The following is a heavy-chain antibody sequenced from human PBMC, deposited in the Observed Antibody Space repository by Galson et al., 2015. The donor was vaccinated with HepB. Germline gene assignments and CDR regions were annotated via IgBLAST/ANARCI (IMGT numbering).Heavy chain of an antibody. CDR2: IHYTGST. CDR1: GVSVSSHY. Sequence: ETLSLTCSVSGVSVSSHYWNWMRQPPGKGLEWIGYIHYTGSTKCDPSLKSRLIMSTDTSKNQFSLKLSSVTAADTAVYYCARWRGEWNAFDIWGQGTVVTVSS. J-gene: IGHJ3*02. V-gene: IGHV4-59*02. CDR3: ARWRGEWNAFDI. D-gene: IGHD2-8*01.